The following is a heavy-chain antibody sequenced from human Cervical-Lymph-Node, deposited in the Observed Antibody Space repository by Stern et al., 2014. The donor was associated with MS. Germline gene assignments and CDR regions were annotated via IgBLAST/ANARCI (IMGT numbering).Heavy chain of an antibody. CDR3: AREVAGHRLGMMDV. J-gene: IGHJ6*02. Sequence: VQLVESGAEVKKPGASVKVSCKASGYNFTIYYMHWVRQAPGPGLEWMGIINPSGSSTSYAQKFQGRVTMTRDTSTSIVYMELSSLRSEDTAVYYCAREVAGHRLGMMDVWGQGTTVTVSS. CDR1: GYNFTIYY. V-gene: IGHV1-46*01. D-gene: IGHD6-19*01. CDR2: INPSGSST.